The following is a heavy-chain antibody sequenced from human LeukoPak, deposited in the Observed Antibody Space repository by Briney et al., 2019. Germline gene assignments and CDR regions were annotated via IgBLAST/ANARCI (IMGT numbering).Heavy chain of an antibody. CDR2: ISGSGGST. CDR1: GFTFSGYA. CDR3: AKDERYYDSSGYYPNGNFQH. V-gene: IGHV3-23*01. Sequence: GGSLRLSCAASGFTFSGYAMSWVRQAPGKGLEWVSAISGSGGSTYYADSVKGRFTISRDNSKNTLYLQMNSLRAEDTAVYYCAKDERYYDSSGYYPNGNFQHWGQGTLVTVSS. D-gene: IGHD3-22*01. J-gene: IGHJ1*01.